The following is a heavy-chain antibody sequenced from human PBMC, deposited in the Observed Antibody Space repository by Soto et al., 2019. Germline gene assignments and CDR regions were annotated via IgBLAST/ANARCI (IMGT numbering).Heavy chain of an antibody. D-gene: IGHD3-3*01. V-gene: IGHV4-34*01. CDR3: ARGREIFGAVTPFEY. CDR1: PAPFIGYD. CDR2: INHTGST. J-gene: IGHJ4*02. Sequence: SQTLSLTCALYPAPFIGYDWTCIRQPPDKGLEWIGEINHTGSTKYNPSLKSRVTISLDTSKNQFSLSLRSVTAADTAVYYCARGREIFGAVTPFEYWGQGTQVAVSS.